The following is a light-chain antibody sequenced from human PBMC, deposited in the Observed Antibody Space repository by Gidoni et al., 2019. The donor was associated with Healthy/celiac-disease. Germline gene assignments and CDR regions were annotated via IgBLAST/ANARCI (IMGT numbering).Light chain of an antibody. V-gene: IGKV1-39*01. CDR2: AAS. CDR1: QSISSY. J-gene: IGKJ4*01. CDR3: QQSYSTPLT. Sequence: DSQLNQSPSSLSASVGDRVTITCRASQSISSYLNWYQQKPGKAPKLLIYAASSLQSGVPSRFSGSGSGTDFTLTISSLQPEDFATYYCQQSYSTPLTFXGXTKVEIK.